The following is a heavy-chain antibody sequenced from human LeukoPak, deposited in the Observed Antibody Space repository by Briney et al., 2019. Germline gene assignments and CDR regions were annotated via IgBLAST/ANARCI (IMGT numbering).Heavy chain of an antibody. CDR3: ARSSGHSYGDFDY. CDR2: THHSGAT. V-gene: IGHV4-59*01. Sequence: NPSETLSLTCSVSGVSITSNYWSWIRQPPGKGLEWLGYTHHSGATSYNPSLKSRRTMSLDTSNNQFSLKLSSVTAADTAVYYCARSSGHSYGDFDYWGQGNLVTVSS. D-gene: IGHD5-18*01. CDR1: GVSITSNY. J-gene: IGHJ4*02.